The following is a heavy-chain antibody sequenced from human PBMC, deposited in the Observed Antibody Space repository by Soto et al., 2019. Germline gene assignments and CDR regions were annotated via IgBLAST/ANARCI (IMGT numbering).Heavy chain of an antibody. Sequence: PGGSLRLSCEASGFTFSDAWMSWVRQAPGKGLEWVGRLRENSKGGTAEYAVPVQGRFTLSRDDSKNTLYLQMKNLKVDDTAIYYCTTDIGDSWYTPPIDYWGQATLVTVSS. CDR1: GFTFSDAW. V-gene: IGHV3-15*01. D-gene: IGHD6-13*01. CDR3: TTDIGDSWYTPPIDY. J-gene: IGHJ4*02. CDR2: LRENSKGGTA.